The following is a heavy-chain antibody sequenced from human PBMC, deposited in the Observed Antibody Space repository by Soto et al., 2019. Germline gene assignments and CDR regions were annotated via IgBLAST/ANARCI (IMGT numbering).Heavy chain of an antibody. CDR3: AREGYYYDSSGHPLDY. J-gene: IGHJ4*02. Sequence: QVQLVQSGAEVKKPGASVKVSCKASGYTFTGYYMHWVRQAPGQGLEWMGWINPNSGGTNYAQKFQGWVTMTRDTSISTAYMELSRLRSDDTAVYYCAREGYYYDSSGHPLDYWGQGTLVTVSS. CDR1: GYTFTGYY. CDR2: INPNSGGT. V-gene: IGHV1-2*04. D-gene: IGHD3-22*01.